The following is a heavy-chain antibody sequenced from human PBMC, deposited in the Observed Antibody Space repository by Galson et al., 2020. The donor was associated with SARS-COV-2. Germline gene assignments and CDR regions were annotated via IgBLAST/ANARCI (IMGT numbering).Heavy chain of an antibody. CDR2: IYSGGST. Sequence: GGSLSLTCAASGFTVSSNYKSWVRHAPGTGLEWVSVIYSGGSTYYADSVKGRLTISRDNSKNTLYLQMNSLRAEDTAVYYCARNYGILTGYSGGFDIWGQGTMVTVTS. V-gene: IGHV3-53*01. CDR1: GFTVSSNY. J-gene: IGHJ3*02. D-gene: IGHD3-9*01. CDR3: ARNYGILTGYSGGFDI.